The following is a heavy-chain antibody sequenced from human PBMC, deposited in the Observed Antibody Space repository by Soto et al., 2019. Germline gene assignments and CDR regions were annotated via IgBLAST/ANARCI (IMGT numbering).Heavy chain of an antibody. J-gene: IGHJ5*02. D-gene: IGHD3-16*01. CDR1: GYTFTGYY. V-gene: IGHV1-2*02. Sequence: ASVKVSCKASGYTFTGYYMHWVRQAPGQGLEWMGWINPNSGGTNYAQKFQGRVTMTKDTSISTAYMELSRLRSDDTAVYYCARDSRYDYVWGSYCPLSPWFDPWGRGTLVTVSS. CDR2: INPNSGGT. CDR3: ARDSRYDYVWGSYCPLSPWFDP.